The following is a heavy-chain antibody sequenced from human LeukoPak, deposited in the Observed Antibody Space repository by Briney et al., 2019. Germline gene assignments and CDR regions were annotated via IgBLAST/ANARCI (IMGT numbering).Heavy chain of an antibody. CDR3: ARGEKPYDY. D-gene: IGHD1-26*01. CDR1: GYTFTYYV. Sequence: ASVNVSCKTSGYTFTYYVISWVRQAPGQGLEWMGWINAYNGNTNDVQKFQGRVTMTTDTSTSTAYMELRSLRSDDTAVYYCARGEKPYDYWGQGTLVSVSS. J-gene: IGHJ4*02. CDR2: INAYNGNT. V-gene: IGHV1-18*01.